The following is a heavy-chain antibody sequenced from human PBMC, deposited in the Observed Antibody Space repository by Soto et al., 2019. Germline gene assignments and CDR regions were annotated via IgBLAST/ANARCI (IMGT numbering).Heavy chain of an antibody. CDR3: ARVRGYYDFWSGYYMDY. D-gene: IGHD3-3*01. V-gene: IGHV1-18*04. CDR2: ISAYNGNT. J-gene: IGHJ4*02. Sequence: ASVKVSCKASGYTFTSYYMHWVRQAPGQGLEWMGLISAYNGNTNYAQKLQGRVTMTTDTSTSTAYMELRSLRSDDTAVYYCARVRGYYDFWSGYYMDYWGQGTLVTVSS. CDR1: GYTFTSYY.